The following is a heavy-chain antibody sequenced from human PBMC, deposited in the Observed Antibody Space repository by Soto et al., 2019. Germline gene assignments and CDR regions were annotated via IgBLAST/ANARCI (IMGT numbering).Heavy chain of an antibody. Sequence: QVQLVESGGGVVQPGRSLRLSCVASGFTFSTYAMHWVRQAPGKGLEWVAIISYDGSNKYYADSVKGRFTVSRDNSKNTLYLQMRSLRAEDAAVYYCARDRGGKDFWIGFPTGWFDPWGQGTLVTVSS. CDR3: ARDRGGKDFWIGFPTGWFDP. CDR1: GFTFSTYA. CDR2: ISYDGSNK. V-gene: IGHV3-30-3*01. J-gene: IGHJ5*02. D-gene: IGHD3-3*01.